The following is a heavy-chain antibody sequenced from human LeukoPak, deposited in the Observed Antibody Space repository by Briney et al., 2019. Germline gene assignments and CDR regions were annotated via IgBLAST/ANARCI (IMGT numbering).Heavy chain of an antibody. CDR3: WYSGYEAGFDY. D-gene: IGHD5-12*01. CDR1: GFTFSNAW. CDR2: IHHSGST. Sequence: GSLRLSCAASGFTFSNAWMNWVRQPPGKGLEWIGEIHHSGSTNYNPSLKSRVTISVDNSKNQFSLKVRSVTAADTAVYYCWYSGYEAGFDYWGQGTLVTVSP. V-gene: IGHV4-4*02. J-gene: IGHJ4*02.